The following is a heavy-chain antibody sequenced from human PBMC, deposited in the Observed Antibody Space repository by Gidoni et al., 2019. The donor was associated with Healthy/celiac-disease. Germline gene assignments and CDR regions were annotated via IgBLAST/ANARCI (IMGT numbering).Heavy chain of an antibody. J-gene: IGHJ6*02. CDR3: ARPYGSGSYYTYYGMDV. Sequence: QVQLQQWGAGLLKPSETLSPTCAVYGGSFSGYYWSWIRQPPGKGLEWIGEINHSGSTNYNPSLKSRVTISVDTSKNQFSLKLSSVTAADTAVYYCARPYGSGSYYTYYGMDVWGQGTTVTVSS. V-gene: IGHV4-34*01. CDR2: INHSGST. CDR1: GGSFSGYY. D-gene: IGHD3-10*01.